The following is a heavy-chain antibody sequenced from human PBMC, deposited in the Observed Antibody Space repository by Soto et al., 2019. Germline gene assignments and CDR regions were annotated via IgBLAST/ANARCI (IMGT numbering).Heavy chain of an antibody. V-gene: IGHV3-30-3*01. CDR1: GFSFNSYA. Sequence: GGSTEISRAASGFSFNSYAVPWARQAPGKGLEWVAVISYDGSNKYYADSVKGRFTISRDNSKNTLYLQMNSLRAEDTAVYYCARGTLSVAYYYGMDVWGQGTTVTVSS. CDR3: ARGTLSVAYYYGMDV. CDR2: ISYDGSNK. J-gene: IGHJ6*02. D-gene: IGHD1-1*01.